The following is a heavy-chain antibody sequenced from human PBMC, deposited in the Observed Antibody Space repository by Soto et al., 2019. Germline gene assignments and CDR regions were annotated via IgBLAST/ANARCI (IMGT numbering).Heavy chain of an antibody. CDR3: ARGIAAAAQGPFDY. D-gene: IGHD6-13*01. CDR2: INHSGST. J-gene: IGHJ4*02. CDR1: GGSFSGYY. V-gene: IGHV4-34*01. Sequence: PSETLSLTCAVYGGSFSGYYWSWIRQPPGKGLEWIGEINHSGSTNYNPSLKSRVTISVDTSKNQFSLKLSSVTAADTAVYYCARGIAAAAQGPFDYWGPGTLVTVS.